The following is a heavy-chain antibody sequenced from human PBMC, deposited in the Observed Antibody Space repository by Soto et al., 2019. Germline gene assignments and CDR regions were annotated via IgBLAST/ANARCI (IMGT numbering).Heavy chain of an antibody. D-gene: IGHD3-16*02. CDR1: GDSISSYY. CDR2: IHYSGST. Sequence: SETLSLTCTVSGDSISSYYWSWIRQPPGKGLEWIGYIHYSGSTNYNPSLKSGVTISVDTSKNQFSLRLSSVTAADTAVYYCASGAYIWGNYRYPHFDYWGQGILVTVSS. J-gene: IGHJ4*02. CDR3: ASGAYIWGNYRYPHFDY. V-gene: IGHV4-59*08.